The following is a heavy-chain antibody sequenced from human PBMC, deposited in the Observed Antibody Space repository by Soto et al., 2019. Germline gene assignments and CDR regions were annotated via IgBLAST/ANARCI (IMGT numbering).Heavy chain of an antibody. Sequence: QITLKESGPTLVKPTQTLTLTCTFSGFSLSTTGVGVGWIRQPPGKALEWLAIIYWDDDKRYSPSLKSRLTIPQDTSNNQVVLTMTNMDPVDTATYYCARESRRFFDCWGQGTLVTVSS. CDR1: GFSLSTTGVG. CDR2: IYWDDDK. V-gene: IGHV2-5*02. D-gene: IGHD2-2*01. CDR3: ARESRRFFDC. J-gene: IGHJ4*02.